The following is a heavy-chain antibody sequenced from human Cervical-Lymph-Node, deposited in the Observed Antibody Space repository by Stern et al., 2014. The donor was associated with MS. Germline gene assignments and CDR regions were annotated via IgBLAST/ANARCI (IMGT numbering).Heavy chain of an antibody. D-gene: IGHD3-16*01. J-gene: IGHJ4*02. CDR3: AIDFGGEADY. CDR2: INRDASRI. Sequence: EVQLVESGGGLVQPGGSLRLSCATSGFTFSSFWMHWVRQAPGKGLEWFSRINRDASRIDHADSVKGRFTISRDNAKNTLYLQMNILRVEDTAVYYCAIDFGGEADYWGQGILVTVSS. V-gene: IGHV3-74*02. CDR1: GFTFSSFW.